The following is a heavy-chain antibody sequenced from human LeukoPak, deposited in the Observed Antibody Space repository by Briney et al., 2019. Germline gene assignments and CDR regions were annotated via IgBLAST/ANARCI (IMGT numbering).Heavy chain of an antibody. Sequence: GASVKVSCKASGYTFTGNYMHWVRQAPGQGLEWMGWINPNSGGTNYAQKFQDRVTVTRDTSISTAYMELSRLRSDDTAVYYCARVVRAASQNYYDSSGYYSYWGQGTLVTVSS. V-gene: IGHV1-2*02. CDR2: INPNSGGT. CDR3: ARVVRAASQNYYDSSGYYSY. CDR1: GYTFTGNY. J-gene: IGHJ4*02. D-gene: IGHD3-22*01.